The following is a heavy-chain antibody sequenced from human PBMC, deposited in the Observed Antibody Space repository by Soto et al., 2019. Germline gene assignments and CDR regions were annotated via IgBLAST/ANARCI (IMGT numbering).Heavy chain of an antibody. V-gene: IGHV4-31*03. CDR3: ARGFGPSHIAAAGKYYYYYMDV. CDR1: GGSISSGGYY. J-gene: IGHJ6*03. D-gene: IGHD6-13*01. Sequence: QVQLQESGPGLVKPSQTLSLTCTVSGGSISSGGYYWSWIRQHPGKGLEWIGYIYYSGSTYYNPSRKSRVTISVDTSKNQFSLKLSSVTAADTAVYYCARGFGPSHIAAAGKYYYYYMDVWGKGPRSPSP. CDR2: IYYSGST.